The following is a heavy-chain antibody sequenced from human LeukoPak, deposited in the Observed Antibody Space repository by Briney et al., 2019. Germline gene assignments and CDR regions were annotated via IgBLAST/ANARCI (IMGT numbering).Heavy chain of an antibody. CDR1: GGSISSYY. Sequence: SETLSLTCTVSGGSISSYYWSWIRQPAGKGLEWIGRIYTSGSTNYSPPLKSRVTMSVDTSKNQSSLKLSSVTAADTAVYYCAAYLGTTGTTLRLRRAFDIWGQGTMVTVSS. CDR3: AAYLGTTGTTLRLRRAFDI. V-gene: IGHV4-4*07. D-gene: IGHD1-1*01. CDR2: IYTSGST. J-gene: IGHJ3*02.